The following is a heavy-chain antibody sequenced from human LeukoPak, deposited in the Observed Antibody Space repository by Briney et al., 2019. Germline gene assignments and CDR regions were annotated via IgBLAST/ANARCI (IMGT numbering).Heavy chain of an antibody. CDR3: ARGHDILNY. D-gene: IGHD3-9*01. Sequence: SETLSLTCAVYGGSSIGYSWSWVRQPPGKGLEWIGVIDDSGTNNYRPSLKSRVTISVDTSKNQFSLRLSSVTAADTAGYYCARGHDILNYWGQGTMVTVPS. J-gene: IGHJ4*02. V-gene: IGHV4-34*01. CDR2: IDDSGTN. CDR1: GGSSIGYS.